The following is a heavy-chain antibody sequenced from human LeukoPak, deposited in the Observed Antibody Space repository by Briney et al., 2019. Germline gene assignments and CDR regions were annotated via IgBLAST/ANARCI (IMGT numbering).Heavy chain of an antibody. J-gene: IGHJ4*02. CDR1: GGSFSGYY. V-gene: IGHV4-34*01. CDR2: ITHSGST. D-gene: IGHD6-19*01. Sequence: SETLSLTCAVYGGSFSGYYWSWIRQPPGKGLEWIGEITHSGSTNYNPSLKSRVTISVDTSKNQFSLKLSSVTAADTAVYYCARAGYSSGPFDYWGQGTLVTVSS. CDR3: ARAGYSSGPFDY.